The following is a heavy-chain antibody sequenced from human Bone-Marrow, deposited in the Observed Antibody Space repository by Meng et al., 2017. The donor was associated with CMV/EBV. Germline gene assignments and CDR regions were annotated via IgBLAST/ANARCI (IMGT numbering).Heavy chain of an antibody. J-gene: IGHJ4*02. CDR3: ARRESSNLEFGY. CDR2: INPNSGGT. D-gene: IGHD3-16*02. CDR1: GYTFTGYY. V-gene: IGHV1-2*02. Sequence: ASVKVSCKASGYTFTGYYMHWVRQAPGQGLEWMGWINPNSGGTNYAQKFQGRVTMTRDTSTSTAYMELSRLRSDDTAVYSCARRESSNLEFGYWGQGPLVTVSS.